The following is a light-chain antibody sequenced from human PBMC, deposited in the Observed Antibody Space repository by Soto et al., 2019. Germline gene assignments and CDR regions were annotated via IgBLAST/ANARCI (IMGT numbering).Light chain of an antibody. Sequence: EIVLTQSPGTLSLSPGERATLSCRASQSVSSIYLAWYQQKPGQAPRRLIYGASSRATGIPDRFSGSGSGTDFTLTISRLEPEDFAVYYCQQYGSSPPWTFGQGTKLEIK. CDR2: GAS. CDR1: QSVSSIY. CDR3: QQYGSSPPWT. V-gene: IGKV3-20*01. J-gene: IGKJ1*01.